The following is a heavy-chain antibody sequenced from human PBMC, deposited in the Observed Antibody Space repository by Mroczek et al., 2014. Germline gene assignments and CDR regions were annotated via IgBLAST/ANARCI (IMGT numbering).Heavy chain of an antibody. CDR2: IYTSGTT. V-gene: IGHV4-61*02. Sequence: QVQLQQWGPGVVKPSQTLSLTCTVSGGSISSGRYYWSWIRQPADKGLEWIGRIYTSGTTNYNPSLKSRVTMSVDTSKNQFSLKLSSVTAADTAVYYCAREGRWLPPEGDYYYYYIDVWGKGTTVTVSS. J-gene: IGHJ6*03. D-gene: IGHD5-24*01. CDR3: AREGRWLPPEGDYYYYYIDV. CDR1: GGSISSGRYY.